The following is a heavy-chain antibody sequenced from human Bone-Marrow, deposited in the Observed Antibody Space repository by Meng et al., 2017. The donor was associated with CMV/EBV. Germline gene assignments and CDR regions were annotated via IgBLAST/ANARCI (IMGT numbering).Heavy chain of an antibody. D-gene: IGHD1-26*01. J-gene: IGHJ6*02. Sequence: GGSLRPSCAASEFTFSIYGMHWVRQAPCKGLEWVAFIRNDGSNEYYADSVKGRFTISRDNSKTTLYLQMNSLTAEGTGVYYCARLGLKVGATSVWGQGTTVTVSS. CDR3: ARLGLKVGATSV. V-gene: IGHV3-30*02. CDR2: IRNDGSNE. CDR1: EFTFSIYG.